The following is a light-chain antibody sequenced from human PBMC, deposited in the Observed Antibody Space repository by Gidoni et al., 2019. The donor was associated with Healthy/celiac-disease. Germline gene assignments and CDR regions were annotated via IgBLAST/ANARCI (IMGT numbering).Light chain of an antibody. CDR3: QQYNNWGT. CDR2: DAS. Sequence: EMLMTQSPATLSVSPGERATLSCRASQSVSSNLAWYQQKPGQAPRLLIYDASTRATGIPARFSGSGSGTEFTLTISSLQSEDFAIYYCQQYNNWGTFGQXTKVEVK. CDR1: QSVSSN. V-gene: IGKV3-15*01. J-gene: IGKJ1*01.